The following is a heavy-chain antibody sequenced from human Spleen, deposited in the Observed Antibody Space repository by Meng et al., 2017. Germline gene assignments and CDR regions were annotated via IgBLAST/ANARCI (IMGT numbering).Heavy chain of an antibody. CDR1: GFTVTSDF. Sequence: EVQLVESGGGLVQPGGSLRLSCAASGFTVTSDFMMWVRQTPEKGLEWVSTISGSGDNTYYADSVKGRFAISRDNSKNTLYLQMISLRAEDTAVYYCAKWTRWGSHAFDYWGQGTLVTVSS. V-gene: IGHV3-23*04. CDR3: AKWTRWGSHAFDY. D-gene: IGHD3-16*01. CDR2: ISGSGDNT. J-gene: IGHJ4*02.